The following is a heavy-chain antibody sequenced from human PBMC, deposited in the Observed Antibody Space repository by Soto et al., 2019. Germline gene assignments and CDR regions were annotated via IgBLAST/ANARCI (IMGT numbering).Heavy chain of an antibody. CDR3: AQYGHIEDDFWSGYGMDV. CDR1: GFTSSRYG. CDR2: LSYDVSKK. Sequence: GGSLTPSXPASGFTSSRYGTECVRPAPDNGLEWVVVLSYDVSKKYYADSVKRRFIISRDNSKNTLYLQMNILRGEDTAVYYCAQYGHIEDDFWSGYGMDVWGQGTTVTVSS. V-gene: IGHV3-30*18. D-gene: IGHD3-3*01. J-gene: IGHJ6*02.